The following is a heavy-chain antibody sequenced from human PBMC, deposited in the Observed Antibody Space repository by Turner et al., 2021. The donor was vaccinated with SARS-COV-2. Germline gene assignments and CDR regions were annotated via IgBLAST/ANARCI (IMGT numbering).Heavy chain of an antibody. Sequence: YCSYAMSWVRQAPGKGLEWVSAISGSSGSTYYADSVKGRFTISRDNAKNTLYLQMNSLRAEDTAVYYCAKVVHAILWCGESYNWFDPWGQGTLVTVSS. J-gene: IGHJ5*02. CDR1: YCSYA. CDR3: AKVVHAILWCGESYNWFDP. D-gene: IGHD3-10*01. V-gene: IGHV3-23*01. CDR2: ISGSSGST.